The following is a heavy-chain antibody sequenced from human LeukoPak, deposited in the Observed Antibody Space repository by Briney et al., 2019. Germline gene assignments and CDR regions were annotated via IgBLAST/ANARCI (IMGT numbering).Heavy chain of an antibody. CDR1: GFTFSSYS. CDR3: ARGPILDAIAAAGTSWFDP. J-gene: IGHJ5*02. Sequence: GGSLRLSCAASGFTFSSYSMNWVRQAPGKGLEWVSAISGSGGSTHYADSVKGRFTISRDNAKNTLYLQMNSLRAEDTAVYYCARGPILDAIAAAGTSWFDPWGQGTLVTVSS. D-gene: IGHD6-13*01. CDR2: ISGSGGST. V-gene: IGHV3-21*01.